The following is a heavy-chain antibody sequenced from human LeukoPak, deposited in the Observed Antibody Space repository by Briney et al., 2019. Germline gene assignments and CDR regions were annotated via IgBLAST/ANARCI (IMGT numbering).Heavy chain of an antibody. D-gene: IGHD5-18*01. CDR1: GFTFSSYS. J-gene: IGHJ4*02. Sequence: GGSLTLSWAASGFTFSSYSMNWVRQAPGKVLEWVSSISSSSSYIYYADSVKGRFTISRDNAKNSLYLQMNSLRAEDTAVYYCARATWIQLWLLDYWGQGTLVTVSS. V-gene: IGHV3-21*01. CDR2: ISSSSSYI. CDR3: ARATWIQLWLLDY.